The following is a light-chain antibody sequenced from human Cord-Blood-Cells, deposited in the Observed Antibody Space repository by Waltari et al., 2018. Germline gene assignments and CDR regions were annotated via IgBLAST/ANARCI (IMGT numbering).Light chain of an antibody. CDR2: DVS. Sequence: QSALTQPASVAGSPGQAITISCTGPSSDVGGYNYVSWYQQPPGNAPKLMIYDVSNWPSGVSNRFSGSTSGNTASLTISGLQAEDEADYYCSSYTSSSTVVFGGGTKLTVL. CDR1: SSDVGGYNY. V-gene: IGLV2-14*01. J-gene: IGLJ2*01. CDR3: SSYTSSSTVV.